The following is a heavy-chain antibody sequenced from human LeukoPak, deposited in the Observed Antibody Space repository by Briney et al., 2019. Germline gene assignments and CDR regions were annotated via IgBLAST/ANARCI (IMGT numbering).Heavy chain of an antibody. Sequence: SQTLSLTCAVSGGSISSGGYSWSWIRQPPGKGLEWIGYIYHSGSTYYNPSLKSRVTISVDRSKNQFSLKLSSVTAADTAVYYCARVMVREGNWFDPWGQGTLVTVSS. V-gene: IGHV4-30-2*01. CDR2: IYHSGST. J-gene: IGHJ5*02. D-gene: IGHD3-10*01. CDR3: ARVMVREGNWFDP. CDR1: GGSISSGGYS.